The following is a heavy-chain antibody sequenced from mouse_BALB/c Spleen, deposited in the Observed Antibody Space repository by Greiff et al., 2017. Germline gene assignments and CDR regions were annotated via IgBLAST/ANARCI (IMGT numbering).Heavy chain of an antibody. Sequence: QVQLQQPGAELVKPGASVKLSCKASGYTFTSYWMHWVKQRPGQGLEWIGEINPSNGRTNYNEKFKSKATLTVDKSSSTAYMQLSSLTSEDSAVYYCAGGYYAMDYWGQGASVTVSS. V-gene: IGHV1S81*02. CDR3: AGGYYAMDY. CDR1: GYTFTSYW. J-gene: IGHJ4*01. CDR2: INPSNGRT.